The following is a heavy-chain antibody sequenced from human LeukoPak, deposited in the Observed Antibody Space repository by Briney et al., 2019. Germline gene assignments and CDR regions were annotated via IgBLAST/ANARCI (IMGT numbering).Heavy chain of an antibody. Sequence: SETLSLTCAVYGGSFSGCYWSWIRQPPGKGLEWIGEINHSGSTNYNPSLKSRVTISVDTSKNQFSLKLSSVTAADTAVYYCARAARCSSGWSLVYGMDVWGKGTTVTVSS. J-gene: IGHJ6*04. CDR2: INHSGST. V-gene: IGHV4-34*01. CDR3: ARAARCSSGWSLVYGMDV. D-gene: IGHD6-19*01. CDR1: GGSFSGCY.